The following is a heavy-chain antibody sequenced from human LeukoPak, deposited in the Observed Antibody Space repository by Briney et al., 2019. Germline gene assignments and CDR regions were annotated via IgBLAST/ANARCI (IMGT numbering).Heavy chain of an antibody. D-gene: IGHD3-22*01. CDR3: ARDFIHRSGEAGY. V-gene: IGHV3-11*05. J-gene: IGHJ4*02. CDR1: GFTFSDYY. Sequence: SGGSLRLSCAAPGFTFSDYYMSWIRQAPGKGLEWVSYISTGSSSTKYADSVRGRFTISRDNAKNSLYLQMNSLRAEDTAVYYCARDFIHRSGEAGYWGQGTLVTVSS. CDR2: ISTGSSST.